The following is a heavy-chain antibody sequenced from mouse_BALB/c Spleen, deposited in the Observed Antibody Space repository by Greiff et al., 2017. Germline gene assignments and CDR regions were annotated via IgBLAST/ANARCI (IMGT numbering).Heavy chain of an antibody. V-gene: IGHV1-5*01. Sequence: SGTVLARPGASVKMSCKASGYSFTSYWMHWVKPRPGQGLEWIGAIYPGNSDTSYNQKFKGKAKLTAVTSASPAYMELSSLTNEDSAVSYCTRSGGNYAWFAYWGQGTLVTVSA. CDR2: IYPGNSDT. J-gene: IGHJ3*01. CDR1: GYSFTSYW. CDR3: TRSGGNYAWFAY. D-gene: IGHD2-1*01.